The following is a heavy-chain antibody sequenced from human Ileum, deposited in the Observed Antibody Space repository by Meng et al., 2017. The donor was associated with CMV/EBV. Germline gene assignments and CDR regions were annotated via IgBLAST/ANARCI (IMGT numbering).Heavy chain of an antibody. J-gene: IGHJ5*02. Sequence: GGSLRLSCTASGFTFVDSSINWVRQSPGKGLEWVGFIRSNSNGGTTDYAASVKGRFTISRDDSKSIAYLQMNSLKAEDTGVYYCSQSVDFWRDNPGWFDPWGQGTLVTVSS. CDR3: SQSVDFWRDNPGWFDP. V-gene: IGHV3-49*04. CDR2: IRSNSNGGTT. D-gene: IGHD3-3*01. CDR1: GFTFVDSS.